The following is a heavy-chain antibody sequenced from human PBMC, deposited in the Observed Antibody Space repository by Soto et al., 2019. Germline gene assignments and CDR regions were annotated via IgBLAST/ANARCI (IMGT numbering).Heavy chain of an antibody. CDR2: IIPIFGTA. D-gene: IGHD4-17*01. V-gene: IGHV1-69*13. CDR3: ARFGLGYGDYGLDY. Sequence: SVKVSCKASGGTFSSYAISWVRQAPGQGLEWMGGIIPIFGTANCAQKFQGRVTITADESTSTAYMELSSLRSEDTAVYYCARFGLGYGDYGLDYWGQGTLVTVSS. CDR1: GGTFSSYA. J-gene: IGHJ4*02.